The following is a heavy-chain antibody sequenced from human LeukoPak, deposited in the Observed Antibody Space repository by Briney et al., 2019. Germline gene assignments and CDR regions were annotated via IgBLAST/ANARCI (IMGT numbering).Heavy chain of an antibody. CDR3: AKAGGGSYFDY. D-gene: IGHD3-10*01. V-gene: IGHV3-9*03. Sequence: PGGSLRLSCAASGFTFDDYAMHWVRQAPGKGLEWVSGISWNSGSIGYADSVKGRFTISRDNAKNSLYLQMNSLRAEDMALYYCAKAGGGSYFDYWGQGTLVTVSS. J-gene: IGHJ4*02. CDR1: GFTFDDYA. CDR2: ISWNSGSI.